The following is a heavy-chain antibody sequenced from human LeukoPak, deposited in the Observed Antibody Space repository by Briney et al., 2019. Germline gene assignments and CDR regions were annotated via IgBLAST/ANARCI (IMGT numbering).Heavy chain of an antibody. CDR2: ISASGDST. D-gene: IGHD3-22*01. V-gene: IGHV3-23*01. J-gene: IGHJ4*02. CDR1: GFTFSSYA. CDR3: AKDFYDGSAYRVGLNY. Sequence: PGGSLRLSCAASGFTFSSYAMNWVRQAPGKGLEWVSGISASGDSTYYADSAKGRFTISRDNSKNRVYLQMNSLRAEDTAVYYCAKDFYDGSAYRVGLNYWGQGTLVTVSS.